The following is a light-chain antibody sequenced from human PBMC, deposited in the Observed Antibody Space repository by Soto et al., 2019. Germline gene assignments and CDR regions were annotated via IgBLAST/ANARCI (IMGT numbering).Light chain of an antibody. CDR3: QHYFCSPLT. CDR1: QSVLYSSNNKNY. CDR2: WAS. V-gene: IGKV4-1*01. Sequence: DIVLTQSPDSLAVSLGERATINCKSSQSVLYSSNNKNYLAWYQQKPGQPPKLLIYWASTRESGVPDRFSGSRSGTDFALTISSLHDEDVTVYHCQHYFCSPLTFGGGTKVHLK. J-gene: IGKJ4*01.